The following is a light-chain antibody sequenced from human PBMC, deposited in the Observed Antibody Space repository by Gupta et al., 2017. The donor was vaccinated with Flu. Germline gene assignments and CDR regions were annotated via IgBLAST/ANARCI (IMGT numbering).Light chain of an antibody. CDR2: EGT. J-gene: IGLJ3*02. CDR1: SSNVGRYNL. Sequence: TSSNVGRYNLVSWYQQHPGKDPTVVISEGTQRPSGVSNRFSGSKSGNTASLTISALQAEDEAEYYCCSYAGGSTLMFGGGTKLTVL. V-gene: IGLV2-23*01. CDR3: CSYAGGSTLM.